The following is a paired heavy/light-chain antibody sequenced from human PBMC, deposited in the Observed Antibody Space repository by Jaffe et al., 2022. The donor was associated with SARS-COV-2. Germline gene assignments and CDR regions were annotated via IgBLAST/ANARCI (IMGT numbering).Light chain of an antibody. CDR2: DVS. V-gene: IGLV2-14*01. J-gene: IGLJ2*01. CDR3: SSYTNSDTLV. Sequence: QSALTQPASVSGSPGQSITISCTGTNSDVGLYNYVSWYQQHPGKAPKLMIYDVSNRPSGVSDRFSGSKSGNTASLTISGLQTEDEADYYCSSYTNSDTLVFGGGTKLTVL. CDR1: NSDVGLYNY.
Heavy chain of an antibody. CDR3: ARSSAALGTVGLDY. J-gene: IGHJ4*02. CDR2: IYHSGRS. V-gene: IGHV4-38-2*02. D-gene: IGHD6-13*01. Sequence: QVQLQESGPGLVKPSETLSLTCTVSGYSITSGYYWGWIRQPPGKGLEWIGSIYHSGRSYYNPSLKSRLIMSVDTSKNQFSLRLSSVTAADTAVYYCARSSAALGTVGLDYWGQGTLVAVSS. CDR1: GYSITSGYY.